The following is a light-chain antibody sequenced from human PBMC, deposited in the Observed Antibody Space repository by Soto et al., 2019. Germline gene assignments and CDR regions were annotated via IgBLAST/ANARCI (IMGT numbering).Light chain of an antibody. Sequence: QPVLTQPPSASGTPGQRVTISCSGSSSNIGSNYVYWYQQLPGTAPKLLIYRNNQRPSGVPDRFSGSKSGTSASLAISGLRSEDEADYYCAAWDDSLSGPVFGRGTKLTVL. V-gene: IGLV1-47*01. CDR3: AAWDDSLSGPV. CDR2: RNN. J-gene: IGLJ2*01. CDR1: SSNIGSNY.